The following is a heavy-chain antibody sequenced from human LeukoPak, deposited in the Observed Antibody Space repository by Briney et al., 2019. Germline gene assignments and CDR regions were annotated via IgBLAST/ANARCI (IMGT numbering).Heavy chain of an antibody. CDR2: ITPLFGTA. V-gene: IGHV1-69*13. Sequence: ASVKVSCKASGGSFSSYDISWVRQAPGQGLEWMGGITPLFGTAVYAQKFQGRVTITAVESMSTAYMELTSLRSEDTATYYCARGWLAETTLVTPYNYWGQGTLVTVSS. J-gene: IGHJ4*02. D-gene: IGHD4-23*01. CDR3: ARGWLAETTLVTPYNY. CDR1: GGSFSSYD.